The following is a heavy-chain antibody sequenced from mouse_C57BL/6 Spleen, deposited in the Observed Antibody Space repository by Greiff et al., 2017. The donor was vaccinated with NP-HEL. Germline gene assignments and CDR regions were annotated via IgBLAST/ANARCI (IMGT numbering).Heavy chain of an antibody. J-gene: IGHJ4*01. D-gene: IGHD1-1*01. V-gene: IGHV1-39*01. CDR2: INPNYGTT. Sequence: EVKLMESGPELVKPGASVKISCKASGYSFTDYNMNWVKQSNGKSLEWIGVINPNYGTTSYNQKFKGKATCTVDESSSTAYMQLNSLTSEDSAVYYCARDYGSPYAMDYWGQGTSVTVSS. CDR3: ARDYGSPYAMDY. CDR1: GYSFTDYN.